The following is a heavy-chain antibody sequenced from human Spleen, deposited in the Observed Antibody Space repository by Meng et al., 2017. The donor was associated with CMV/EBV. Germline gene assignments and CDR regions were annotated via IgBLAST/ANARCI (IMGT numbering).Heavy chain of an antibody. J-gene: IGHJ4*02. V-gene: IGHV3-74*03. CDR2: LNEDGSFT. Sequence: VQLVESGGGLGQPGGSLRPSCADSGFTFSRYWMHWVRQVPGKGLVWVSRLNEDGSFTSYADSVKGRFTISRDNAKNTLYLQMNSLRVDDSGVYYCGRDLTGERDQWGQGTLVTASS. CDR1: GFTFSRYW. CDR3: GRDLTGERDQ. D-gene: IGHD7-27*01.